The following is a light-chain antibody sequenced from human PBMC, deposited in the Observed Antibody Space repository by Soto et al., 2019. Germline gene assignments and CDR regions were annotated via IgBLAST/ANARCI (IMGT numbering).Light chain of an antibody. Sequence: EIVLTQSPGTLSLSPGERATLSCRASQSVINNYLAWYQQKAGQAPRLLIYDASTRATDIPDRFSGSGSGTDFTLTISRLEAEDFAVYYCQQYVTSSWTFGQGTKVDIK. CDR3: QQYVTSSWT. CDR1: QSVINNY. J-gene: IGKJ1*01. CDR2: DAS. V-gene: IGKV3-20*01.